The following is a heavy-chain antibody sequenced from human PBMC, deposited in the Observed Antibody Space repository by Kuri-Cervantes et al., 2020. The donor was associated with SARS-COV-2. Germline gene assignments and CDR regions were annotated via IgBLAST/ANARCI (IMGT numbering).Heavy chain of an antibody. CDR3: ARGVRLLWFGVSHNWFDP. D-gene: IGHD3-10*01. CDR1: GGSISSGGYY. J-gene: IGHJ5*02. Sequence: SETLSLTCTVSGGSISSGGYYWSWIRQPPGKGLEWIGEINHSGSTNYNPSLKSRVTISVDTSKNQFSLKLSSVTAADTAVYYCARGVRLLWFGVSHNWFDPWGQGTLVTVSS. CDR2: INHSGST. V-gene: IGHV4-39*07.